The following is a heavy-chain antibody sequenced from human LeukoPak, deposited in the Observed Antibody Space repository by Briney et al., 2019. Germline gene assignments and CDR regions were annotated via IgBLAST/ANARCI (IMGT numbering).Heavy chain of an antibody. CDR2: ISAYNGNT. Sequence: ASVKVSCKASGYTFTSYGISWVRQAPGQGLEWMGWISAYNGNTKYSQKFQGRATITRDTSASTAYMELSSLRSEDTAVYYCARELVYGDYPYYYYGMDVWGQGTTVTVSS. CDR1: GYTFTSYG. V-gene: IGHV1-18*01. J-gene: IGHJ6*02. D-gene: IGHD4-17*01. CDR3: ARELVYGDYPYYYYGMDV.